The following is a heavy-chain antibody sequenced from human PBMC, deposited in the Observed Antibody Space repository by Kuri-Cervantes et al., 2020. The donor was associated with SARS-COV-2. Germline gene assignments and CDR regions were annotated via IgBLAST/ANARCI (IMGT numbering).Heavy chain of an antibody. V-gene: IGHV4-38-2*02. CDR3: ARVGAYLGYCSSTSCYGPFDY. Sequence: SATLSLTCTVSGYSISSGYYWGWIRQPPGKGLEWIGSIYHSGSTYYNPSLKSRVTISVDTSKNQFSLKLSSVTAADTAVYYCARVGAYLGYCSSTSCYGPFDYWGQGTLVTVSS. D-gene: IGHD2-2*01. CDR1: GYSISSGYY. J-gene: IGHJ4*02. CDR2: IYHSGST.